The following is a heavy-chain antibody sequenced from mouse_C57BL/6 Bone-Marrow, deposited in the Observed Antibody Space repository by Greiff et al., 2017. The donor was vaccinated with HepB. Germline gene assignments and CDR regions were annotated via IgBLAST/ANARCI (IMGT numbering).Heavy chain of an antibody. D-gene: IGHD2-3*01. V-gene: IGHV5-12*01. CDR3: ARHDGYPMDY. CDR2: ISNGGGST. J-gene: IGHJ4*01. CDR1: GFTFSDYY. Sequence: EVMLVESGGGLVQPGGSLKLSCAASGFTFSDYYMYWVRQTPEKRLEWVAYISNGGGSTYYPDTVKGRFTISRDNAKNTLYLQMSRLKSEDTAMYYCARHDGYPMDYWGQGTSVTVSS.